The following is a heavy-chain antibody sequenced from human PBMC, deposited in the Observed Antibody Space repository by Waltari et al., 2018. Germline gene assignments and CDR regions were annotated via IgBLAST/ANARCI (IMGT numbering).Heavy chain of an antibody. V-gene: IGHV1-8*01. Sequence: QVQLVQSGAEVKKPGASVQVSCKASGDTFTNSGLNWVRQAPGQGREWMGGMNPKSGNIGYAQKFLGRVTTTMDISINTAYMELSRLTSEDTAVYYCAAEKWERQGGYYYFGMDVWGQGTTVTVSS. CDR3: AAEKWERQGGYYYFGMDV. CDR1: GDTFTNSG. CDR2: MNPKSGNI. D-gene: IGHD1-26*01. J-gene: IGHJ6*02.